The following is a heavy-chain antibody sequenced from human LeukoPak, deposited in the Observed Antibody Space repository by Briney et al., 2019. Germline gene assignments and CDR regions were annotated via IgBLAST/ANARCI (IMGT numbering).Heavy chain of an antibody. CDR3: ARGLLSHRYYYGMDV. V-gene: IGHV4-59*01. CDR2: IYYSGST. Sequence: SETLSLTCTVSGGSISSYYWSWIRQPPGKGLEWIGYIYYSGSTNYNPSLKSRVTISVDTSKNQFSLKLSSVTAADTAVYYCARGLLSHRYYYGMDVWGQGTTVTVSS. J-gene: IGHJ6*02. CDR1: GGSISSYY.